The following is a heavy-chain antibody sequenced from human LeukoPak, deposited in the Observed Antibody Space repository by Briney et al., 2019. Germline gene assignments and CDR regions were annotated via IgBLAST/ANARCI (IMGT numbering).Heavy chain of an antibody. Sequence: ASVKVSCKASGYTFTGYYMHWVRQAPGQGLEWMGWINPNSGGTNCAQKFQGRVTMTRDTSISTAYMELSRLRSDDTAVYYCARDQRRMYSSGWLPYYWGQGTLVTVSS. J-gene: IGHJ4*02. D-gene: IGHD6-19*01. CDR2: INPNSGGT. CDR1: GYTFTGYY. V-gene: IGHV1-2*02. CDR3: ARDQRRMYSSGWLPYY.